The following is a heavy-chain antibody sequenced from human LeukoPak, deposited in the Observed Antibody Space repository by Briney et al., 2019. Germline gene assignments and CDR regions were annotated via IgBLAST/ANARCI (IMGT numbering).Heavy chain of an antibody. Sequence: PGGSLGLSCAASGFTFSSYAMSWVRQAPGKGLEWVSAISGSGGSTYYADSVKGRFTISRDNSKNTLYLQMNSLRAEDTAVYYCAKDLKSYDYVFDVWGQGTTVTVSS. V-gene: IGHV3-23*01. CDR3: AKDLKSYDYVFDV. D-gene: IGHD3-16*01. J-gene: IGHJ6*02. CDR1: GFTFSSYA. CDR2: ISGSGGST.